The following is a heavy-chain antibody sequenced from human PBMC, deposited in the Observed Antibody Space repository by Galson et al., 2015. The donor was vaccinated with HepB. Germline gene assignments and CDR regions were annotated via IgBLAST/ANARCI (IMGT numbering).Heavy chain of an antibody. CDR1: GGSIRSGDYY. Sequence: TLSLTCTVSGGSIRSGDYYWSWIRQHPGKGLEWIGYIYYSGSTYYNPSFESRVTISVDTSKNQFSLKLNSVTVADTAVYYCAREMAVINSYYYYYMDVWGKGTTVTVSS. CDR2: IYYSGST. CDR3: AREMAVINSYYYYYMDV. V-gene: IGHV4-31*03. J-gene: IGHJ6*03. D-gene: IGHD3-16*02.